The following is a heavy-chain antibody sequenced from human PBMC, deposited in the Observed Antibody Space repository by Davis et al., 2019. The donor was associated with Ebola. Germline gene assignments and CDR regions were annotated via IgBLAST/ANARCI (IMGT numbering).Heavy chain of an antibody. CDR3: AKDWDYGDYFDY. D-gene: IGHD4-17*01. CDR1: GYTFTSYG. Sequence: ASVKVSCKASGYTFTSYGISWVRQAPGQGLEWMGIINPSGGSTSYAQKFQGRVTMTRDTSTSTVYMELSSLRAEDTAVYYCAKDWDYGDYFDYWGQGTLVTVSS. CDR2: INPSGGST. J-gene: IGHJ4*02. V-gene: IGHV1-46*01.